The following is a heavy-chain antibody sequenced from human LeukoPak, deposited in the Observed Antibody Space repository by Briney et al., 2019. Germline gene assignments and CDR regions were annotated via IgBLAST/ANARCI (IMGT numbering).Heavy chain of an antibody. Sequence: PGGSLRLSCAASGFTFSSYSMNWVRQAPGKGLEWVSSISSSSSYIYYADSVKGRFTISRDNAKNSLYLQMNSLRAEDTAVYYCARSGLYYYDSSGSMGEDYWGQGTLVTVSS. CDR3: ARSGLYYYDSSGSMGEDY. D-gene: IGHD3-22*01. J-gene: IGHJ4*02. V-gene: IGHV3-21*01. CDR2: ISSSSSYI. CDR1: GFTFSSYS.